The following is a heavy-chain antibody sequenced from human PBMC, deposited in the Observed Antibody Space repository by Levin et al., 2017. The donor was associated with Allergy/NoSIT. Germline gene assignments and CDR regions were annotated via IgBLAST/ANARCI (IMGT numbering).Heavy chain of an antibody. CDR2: ISYDGSNK. J-gene: IGHJ4*02. CDR1: GFTFSSYA. D-gene: IGHD3-10*01. Sequence: GGSLRLSCAASGFTFSSYAMHWVRQAPGKGLEWVAVISYDGSNKYYADSVKGRFTISRDNSKNTLYLQMNSLRDEDTAVYYCARGEMVRGVIDYWGQGTLVTVSA. V-gene: IGHV3-30-3*01. CDR3: ARGEMVRGVIDY.